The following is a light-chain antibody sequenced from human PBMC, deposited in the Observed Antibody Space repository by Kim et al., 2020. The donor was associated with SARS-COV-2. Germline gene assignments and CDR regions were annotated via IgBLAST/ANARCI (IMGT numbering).Light chain of an antibody. CDR2: GAS. CDR3: QEYGNWPPWT. Sequence: SPGETATLSCRASPSVSSKLAWYQQKPGQPPRLLLYGASTRATGIPARFIGSGSGTEFTLTISSLQSEDFAVYYCQEYGNWPPWTFGQGTKVDIK. CDR1: PSVSSK. V-gene: IGKV3-15*01. J-gene: IGKJ1*01.